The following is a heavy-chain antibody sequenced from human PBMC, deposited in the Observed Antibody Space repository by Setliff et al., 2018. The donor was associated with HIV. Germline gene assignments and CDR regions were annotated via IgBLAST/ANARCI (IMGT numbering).Heavy chain of an antibody. J-gene: IGHJ4*02. Sequence: SETLSLTCAVYDGSLSSYYWSWIRQSTGKGLEWIGEINDSGTPNYNPSLESRVTMLIAMSKNQLSLKLSSVTAADPAVYFCARGPIRYSSGVRWFLGVESWYSGIDYWGQGTRVTVSS. D-gene: IGHD2-15*01. CDR3: ARGPIRYSSGVRWFLGVESWYSGIDY. CDR1: DGSLSSYY. CDR2: INDSGTP. V-gene: IGHV4-34*01.